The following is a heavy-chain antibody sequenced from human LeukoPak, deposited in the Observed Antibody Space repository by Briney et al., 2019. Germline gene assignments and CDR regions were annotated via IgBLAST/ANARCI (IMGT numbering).Heavy chain of an antibody. CDR2: ISDDGTNK. CDR1: GLTFSGYP. Sequence: PGRTLRLFCRSSGLTFSGYPMDWARQASGKGLEWVAIISDDGTNKYYADSVKGRFTISRDDSNNTVYLQMNSLRVDDTAIYFCARGKFFDIWGQGTMVTVSS. V-gene: IGHV3-30-3*01. J-gene: IGHJ3*02. CDR3: ARGKFFDI.